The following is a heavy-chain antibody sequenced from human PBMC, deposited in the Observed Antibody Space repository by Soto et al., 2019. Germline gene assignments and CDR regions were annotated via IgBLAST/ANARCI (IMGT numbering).Heavy chain of an antibody. D-gene: IGHD5-18*01. CDR1: GVTLSNDA. CDR2: ISGGGDST. V-gene: IGHV3-23*01. CDR3: AREVDTATRYYYYYGLDV. J-gene: IGHJ6*02. Sequence: GGSMKLSSEASGVTLSNDAMSWVRKNTGKGLEWVSIISGGGDSTYYADSVKGRFTISRDNSKNTLYLQMNSLRAEDTAVYYCAREVDTATRYYYYYGLDVWGQGTTVTVSS.